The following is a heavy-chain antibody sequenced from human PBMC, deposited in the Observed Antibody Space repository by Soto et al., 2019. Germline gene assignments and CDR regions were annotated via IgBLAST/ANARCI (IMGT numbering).Heavy chain of an antibody. J-gene: IGHJ6*02. V-gene: IGHV3-9*01. D-gene: IGHD3-22*01. CDR3: AKDREGSSGWYGMDV. CDR1: GFIFDDYA. CDR2: ISWNSGTI. Sequence: PGGSLRLSCAASGFIFDDYAMHWVRQVPGKGLEWVSAISWNSGTIAYADSVKGRFTISRGNAKNSLYLQMNSLRSEDTALYYCAKDREGSSGWYGMDVWGQGTTVTVSS.